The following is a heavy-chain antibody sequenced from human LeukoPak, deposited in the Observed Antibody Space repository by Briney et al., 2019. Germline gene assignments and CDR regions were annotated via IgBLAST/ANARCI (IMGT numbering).Heavy chain of an antibody. Sequence: AETLSLTCTVSCRSISSYYGSWIRQPPGKGLEWSGYIYYRGSTNYNPSLKTRLTISVDTSKNHFSLKLSSVTAADTAVDYCARGMYYYGSGSYPYYFDYWGQGTLVNVSS. CDR1: CRSISSYY. V-gene: IGHV4-59*01. CDR2: IYYRGST. CDR3: ARGMYYYGSGSYPYYFDY. D-gene: IGHD3-10*01. J-gene: IGHJ4*02.